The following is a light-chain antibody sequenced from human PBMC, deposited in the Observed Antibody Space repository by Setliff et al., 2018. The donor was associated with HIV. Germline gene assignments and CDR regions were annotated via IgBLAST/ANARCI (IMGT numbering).Light chain of an antibody. V-gene: IGLV2-14*03. Sequence: QSVLAQTASVSGSPGQSITIACTGTTSDIAAFKYISWYQQHPGTAPKLIIYEVSNRPSGVSYRFSGSKSGNTASLTISGLQAEDEADYYCSSYTSTDTWVFGGGTK. J-gene: IGLJ3*02. CDR2: EVS. CDR3: SSYTSTDTWV. CDR1: TSDIAAFKY.